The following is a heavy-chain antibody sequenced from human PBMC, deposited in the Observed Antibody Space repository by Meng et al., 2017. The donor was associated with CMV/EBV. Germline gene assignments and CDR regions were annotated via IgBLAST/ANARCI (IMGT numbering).Heavy chain of an antibody. CDR2: IYPGDSDT. CDR3: ARDPINCSSTSCSGGGPI. CDR1: GYSFTSYW. V-gene: IGHV5-51*01. D-gene: IGHD2-2*01. Sequence: GGSLRLSCKGSGYSFTSYWIGWVRQMPGKGLEWMGIIYPGDSDTRYSPSFQGQVTISADKSISTAYLQWSSLKASDTAMYYCARDPINCSSTSCSGGGPIWGQGTTVTVSS. J-gene: IGHJ6*02.